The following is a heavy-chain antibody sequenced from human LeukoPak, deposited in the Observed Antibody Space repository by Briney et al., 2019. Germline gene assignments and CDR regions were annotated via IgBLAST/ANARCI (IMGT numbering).Heavy chain of an antibody. CDR1: GITFISAW. CDR3: ITVHRGPD. J-gene: IGHJ4*02. V-gene: IGHV3-15*01. Sequence: PGGSLRLSCATSGITFISAWMSWVRQAPGKGLEWVGRIKGTTDGGTTAYAAPVKGRFTISRDDAKKTVYLLMDSLKSEDTGVYYCITVHRGPDWGQGALVTVSS. CDR2: IKGTTDGGTT.